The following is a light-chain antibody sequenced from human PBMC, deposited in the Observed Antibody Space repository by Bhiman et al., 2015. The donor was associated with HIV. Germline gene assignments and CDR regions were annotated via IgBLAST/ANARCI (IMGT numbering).Light chain of an antibody. J-gene: IGLJ1*01. Sequence: QSALTQPASVSGSPGQSITISCTGTSSDVGGYNYVSWYQQHPGKAPKLMIYDVSQRPSGVSNRFSGSKSGNTASLTISGLQAEDEADYYCCSNAHGYTSPFVLGTGTEVTVL. CDR1: SSDVGGYNY. V-gene: IGLV2-14*01. CDR2: DVS. CDR3: CSNAHGYTSPFV.